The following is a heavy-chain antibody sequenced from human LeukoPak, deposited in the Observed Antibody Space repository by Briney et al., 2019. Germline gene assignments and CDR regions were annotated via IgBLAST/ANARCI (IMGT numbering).Heavy chain of an antibody. J-gene: IGHJ4*02. D-gene: IGHD5-18*01. Sequence: GGSLRLSCAASGFTFSSYVMQWVRQAPGKGLECVAVISYDGSNKYYTDSVKGRCTISRDNSKNTLYLQMNSLRAEDTAVYYCARGGTSMQLWFRFIFYWGQGTQVTVSS. CDR2: ISYDGSNK. CDR3: ARGGTSMQLWFRFIFY. V-gene: IGHV3-30*03. CDR1: GFTFSSYV.